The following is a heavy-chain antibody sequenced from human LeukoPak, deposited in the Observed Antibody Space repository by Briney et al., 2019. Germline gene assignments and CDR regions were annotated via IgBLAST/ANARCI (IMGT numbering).Heavy chain of an antibody. CDR2: ISGRGGST. V-gene: IGHV3-23*01. Sequence: GSLRLSCAASGFTFSSYGMSWVRQAPGKGLEWVSAISGRGGSTYYADSVKGRFTISRDNAKNSLYLQMNSLRAEDTAVYYCARSLGYCSSTSCYAHYYGMDVWGQGTTVTASS. CDR3: ARSLGYCSSTSCYAHYYGMDV. CDR1: GFTFSSYG. J-gene: IGHJ6*02. D-gene: IGHD2-2*01.